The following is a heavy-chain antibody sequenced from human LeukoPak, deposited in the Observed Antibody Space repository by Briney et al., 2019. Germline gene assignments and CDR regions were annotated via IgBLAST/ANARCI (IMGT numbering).Heavy chain of an antibody. J-gene: IGHJ5*02. CDR1: GFTFSNYG. D-gene: IGHD3-10*01. CDR3: ARTFYGSGSNNWFDP. V-gene: IGHV3-30*02. CDR2: IWYDGSNE. Sequence: GGSLRLSCVASGFTFSNYGMHWVRQAPGKGLEWVALIWYDGSNEYYADSVKGRFTISRDNSKSTLYLQMNSLRAEDTAVYYCARTFYGSGSNNWFDPWGQGTLVTVSS.